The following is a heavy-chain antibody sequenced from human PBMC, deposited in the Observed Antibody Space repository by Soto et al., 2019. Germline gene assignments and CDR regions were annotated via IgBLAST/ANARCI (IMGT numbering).Heavy chain of an antibody. J-gene: IGHJ6*02. CDR2: INPKSGGT. CDR1: GYSFTDYH. CDR3: ARGDSTDCSNGVCSFFYNHDMDV. Sequence: ASVKVSCKASGYSFTDYHIHWVRQAPGQGLEWLGRINPKSGGTSTAQKFQGWVTMTTDTSISTASMELTRLTSDDTAIYYCARGDSTDCSNGVCSFFYNHDMDVWGQGTTVTVAS. D-gene: IGHD2-8*01. V-gene: IGHV1-2*04.